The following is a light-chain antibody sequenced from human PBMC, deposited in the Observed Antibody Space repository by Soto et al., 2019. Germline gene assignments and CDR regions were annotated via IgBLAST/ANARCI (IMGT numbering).Light chain of an antibody. CDR1: ARDIGGYQF. CDR2: DVT. Sequence: QSVLTQPASVSGSPGQSITISCTGTARDIGGYQFVSWYQQHPDKAPKLIIVDVTKRPSGISSRFSASKSGTTASLTISGLLPEDEAQYYCASYGSSTTPVVFGGGTMVTVL. J-gene: IGLJ2*01. CDR3: ASYGSSTTPVV. V-gene: IGLV2-14*03.